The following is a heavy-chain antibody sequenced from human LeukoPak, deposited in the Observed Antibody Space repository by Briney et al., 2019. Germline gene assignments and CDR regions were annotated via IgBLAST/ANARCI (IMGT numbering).Heavy chain of an antibody. CDR1: GFTFSSYA. CDR2: ISGSGGST. Sequence: GGSLRLSCAASGFTFSSYAMSWVRQAPGKGLEWVSAISGSGGSTYYADSVKGRFTISRDNSKNTLYLQMNSLRAEDTAVYYCAKEVEEVTILGVASPAFDIWGQGTMVTVSS. V-gene: IGHV3-23*01. J-gene: IGHJ3*02. CDR3: AKEVEEVTILGVASPAFDI. D-gene: IGHD3-3*01.